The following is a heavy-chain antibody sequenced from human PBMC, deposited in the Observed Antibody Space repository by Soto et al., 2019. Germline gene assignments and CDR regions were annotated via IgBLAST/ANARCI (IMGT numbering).Heavy chain of an antibody. V-gene: IGHV3-33*01. J-gene: IGHJ4*02. Sequence: GGSLRLSCAASGFTFSSYGMHWVRQAPGKGLEWVAVIWYDGSNKYYADSVKGRFTISRDNSKNTLYLQMNSLRAEDTAVYYCARSETVVVAATWVDYWGQGTLVTVSS. D-gene: IGHD2-15*01. CDR3: ARSETVVVAATWVDY. CDR2: IWYDGSNK. CDR1: GFTFSSYG.